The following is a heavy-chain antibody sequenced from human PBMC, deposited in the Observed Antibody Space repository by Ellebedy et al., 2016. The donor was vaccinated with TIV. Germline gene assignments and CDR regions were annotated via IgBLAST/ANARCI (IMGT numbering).Heavy chain of an antibody. D-gene: IGHD3-22*01. CDR3: ARAMGYYDSSGCIDY. V-gene: IGHV4-39*07. Sequence: SETLSLXXTVSGGSISSSSYYWGWIRQPPGKGLEWIGSIYYSGSTYYNPSLKSRVTISVDTSKNQFSLKLSSVTAADTAVYYCARAMGYYDSSGCIDYWGQGTLVTVSS. CDR1: GGSISSSSYY. J-gene: IGHJ4*02. CDR2: IYYSGST.